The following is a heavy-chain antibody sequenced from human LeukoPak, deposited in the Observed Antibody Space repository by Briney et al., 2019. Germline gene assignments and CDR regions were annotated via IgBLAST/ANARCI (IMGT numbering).Heavy chain of an antibody. D-gene: IGHD5-12*01. CDR3: ARRDIVATDIDY. J-gene: IGHJ4*02. Sequence: GGSLRLSCAASGFTFSGYSMNWVRQAPGKGLEWVSSISSSSSYIYYADSVKGRFTISRDNAKNSLYLQMNSLRAEDTAVYYCARRDIVATDIDYWGQGTLVTVSS. CDR1: GFTFSGYS. CDR2: ISSSSSYI. V-gene: IGHV3-21*01.